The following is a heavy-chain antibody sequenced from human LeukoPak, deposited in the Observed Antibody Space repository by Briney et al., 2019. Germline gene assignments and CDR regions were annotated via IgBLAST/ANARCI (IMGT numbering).Heavy chain of an antibody. CDR3: ATFPEGEEQRDY. J-gene: IGHJ4*02. V-gene: IGHV1-8*03. CDR1: GYTFTSYD. CDR2: MNPNSGNT. D-gene: IGHD6-25*01. Sequence: ASVKVSCKASGYTFTSYDINWVRQATGQGLEWMGWMNPNSGNTGYAQKFQGRVTITRNTSISTAYMELSSLGSEDTAVYYCATFPEGEEQRDYWGQGILVTVSS.